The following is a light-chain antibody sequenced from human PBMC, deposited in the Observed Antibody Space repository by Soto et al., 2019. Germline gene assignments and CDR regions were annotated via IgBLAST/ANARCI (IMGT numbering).Light chain of an antibody. V-gene: IGKV1-39*01. Sequence: DILMTQSPSSLSSSLGDRITITCRASQYITTFVNWYQQKPGQAPKVLIYDTSTLQPGVPSRFSGSGSGTDFTLTISSLQPEDFATYYCQQLCNVPRSFGGGTNVEIK. CDR3: QQLCNVPRS. CDR1: QYITTF. CDR2: DTS. J-gene: IGKJ2*04.